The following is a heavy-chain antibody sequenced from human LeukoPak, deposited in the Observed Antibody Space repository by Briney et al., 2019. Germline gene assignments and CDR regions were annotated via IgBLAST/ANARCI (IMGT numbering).Heavy chain of an antibody. Sequence: GGSLRLSCAASGFTFSDFYMSWIRQAPGKGLEWVSYISSSGSTIYYADSVKGRSTISRDNAKNSLYLQVNSLRAEDTAVYYCASTADPYYYDSSGYYEILGYAMDVWGQGTTVTVSS. V-gene: IGHV3-11*01. CDR1: GFTFSDFY. CDR3: ASTADPYYYDSSGYYEILGYAMDV. CDR2: ISSSGSTI. D-gene: IGHD3-22*01. J-gene: IGHJ6*02.